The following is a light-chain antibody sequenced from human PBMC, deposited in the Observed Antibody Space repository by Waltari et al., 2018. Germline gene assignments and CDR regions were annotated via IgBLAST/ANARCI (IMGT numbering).Light chain of an antibody. Sequence: DIQMTQSPSSLSASVGDRVTITCRASQSISRLLNWYQQKPGKAPELLIYDSSSLQTGVPSMFSGSGSGTDFTLTISSLLPEDFATYYCHQRYTTPLTFGQGTRVEIK. CDR1: QSISRL. J-gene: IGKJ1*01. V-gene: IGKV1-39*01. CDR2: DSS. CDR3: HQRYTTPLT.